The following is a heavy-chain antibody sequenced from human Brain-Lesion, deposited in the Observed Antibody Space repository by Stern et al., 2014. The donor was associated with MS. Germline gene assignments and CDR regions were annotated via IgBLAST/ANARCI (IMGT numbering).Heavy chain of an antibody. D-gene: IGHD3-10*01. CDR2: IYYRGST. Sequence: QVQLQESGPGLVKPSETLSLTCTVSGGSISSSSYYWGWIRQPPGKGLEWIGSIYYRGSTYYNPSLKSRVTISMDPSKNHFSLRLGSVTAADTAVYFCAKLWLGELPESPFDYWGQGTLVTVSS. CDR1: GGSISSSSYY. J-gene: IGHJ4*02. V-gene: IGHV4-39*02. CDR3: AKLWLGELPESPFDY.